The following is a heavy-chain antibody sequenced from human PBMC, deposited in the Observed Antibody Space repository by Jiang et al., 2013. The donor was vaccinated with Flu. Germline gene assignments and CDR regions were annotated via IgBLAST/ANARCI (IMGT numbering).Heavy chain of an antibody. D-gene: IGHD4-17*01. Sequence: QLLESGGGLVQPGGSLRLSCAASGFTFSSYAMSWVRQAPGKGLEWVSAISGSGGSTYYADSVKGRFTISRDNSKNTLYLQMNSLRAEDTAVYYCAKPILYGDQSYYYGMDVWGQGTTVTVSS. J-gene: IGHJ6*02. V-gene: IGHV3-23*01. CDR2: ISGSGGST. CDR3: AKPILYGDQSYYYGMDV. CDR1: GFTFSSYA.